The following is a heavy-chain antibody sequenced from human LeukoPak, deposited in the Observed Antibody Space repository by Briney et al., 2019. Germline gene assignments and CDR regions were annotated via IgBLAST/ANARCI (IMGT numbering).Heavy chain of an antibody. CDR3: ARGSMVRGVIRPYYYYYGMDV. CDR2: IIPILGTA. V-gene: IGHV1-69*06. Sequence: ASVKVSCKASGGTFSSYAISWVRQAPGQGLEWMGGIIPILGTANYAQKFQGRVTITADKSTSTAYMELSSLRSEDTAVYYCARGSMVRGVIRPYYYYYGMDVWGKGTTVTVSS. J-gene: IGHJ6*04. CDR1: GGTFSSYA. D-gene: IGHD3-10*01.